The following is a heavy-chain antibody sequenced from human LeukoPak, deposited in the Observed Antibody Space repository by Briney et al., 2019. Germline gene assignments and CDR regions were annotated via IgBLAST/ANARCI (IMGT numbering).Heavy chain of an antibody. V-gene: IGHV3-23*01. D-gene: IGHD6-13*01. Sequence: PRGSLRLSCAASGFTFSSYAMSWVRQAPGKGLEWVSAISGSGGSTYYADSVKGRFTISRDNSKDTLYLQMNSLRAEDTAVYYCAKAPYSSSWYRPPYFDYWGQGTLVTVSS. CDR3: AKAPYSSSWYRPPYFDY. CDR2: ISGSGGST. CDR1: GFTFSSYA. J-gene: IGHJ4*02.